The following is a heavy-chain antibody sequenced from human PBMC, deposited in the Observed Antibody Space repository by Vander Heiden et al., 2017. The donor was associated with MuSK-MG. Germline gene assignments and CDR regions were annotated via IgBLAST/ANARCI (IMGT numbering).Heavy chain of an antibody. CDR2: MSTSMTTI. Sequence: EVQLVESGGGLVQPGGPLRRSCAASGCPFSPYAMTWVRHAHGKGLDWISYMSTSMTTIYYADSVKGRLTISRDNAKNSLYRQMDSLRAEDTAVYYCARGRGNSVSNYYGMGVWGQGTTVTVSS. V-gene: IGHV3-48*01. CDR1: GCPFSPYA. CDR3: ARGRGNSVSNYYGMGV. J-gene: IGHJ6*02. D-gene: IGHD4-4*01.